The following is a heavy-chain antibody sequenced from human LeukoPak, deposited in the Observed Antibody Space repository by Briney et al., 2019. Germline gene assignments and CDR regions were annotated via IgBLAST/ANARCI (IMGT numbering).Heavy chain of an antibody. CDR2: IKQDGGEK. CDR1: GFAFSDFW. CDR3: ATRGGDSEVVI. Sequence: GGTQRLSCAASGFAFSDFWMSWVRQAPGKGLEGVANIKQDGGEKYYMDSVEGRFTLSRDSARNSLFLQMNNLRAEDTAVYYCATRGGDSEVVIWGQGTLVSVSS. D-gene: IGHD4-17*01. J-gene: IGHJ1*01. V-gene: IGHV3-7*01.